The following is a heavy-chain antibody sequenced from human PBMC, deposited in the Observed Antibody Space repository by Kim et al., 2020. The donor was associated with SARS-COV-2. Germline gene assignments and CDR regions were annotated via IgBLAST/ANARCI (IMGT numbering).Heavy chain of an antibody. J-gene: IGHJ6*02. V-gene: IGHV3-30*04. CDR3: RGRSSGWLDRLNGMDV. D-gene: IGHD6-19*01. CDR2: ISYDGSNK. CDR1: GFTFSSYA. Sequence: GGSLRLSCAASGFTFSSYAMHWVRQAPGKGLEWVAVISYDGSNKYYADSVKGRFTISRDNSKNTLYLQMNSLRAEDTAVYYCRGRSSGWLDRLNGMDVWGQGTTVTVSS.